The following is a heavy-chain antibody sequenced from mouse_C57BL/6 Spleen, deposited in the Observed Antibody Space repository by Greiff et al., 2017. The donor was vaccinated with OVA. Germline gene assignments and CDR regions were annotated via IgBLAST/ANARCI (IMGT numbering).Heavy chain of an antibody. CDR1: GFTFSDYG. V-gene: IGHV5-15*01. CDR2: LSNLAYSI. Sequence: EVQLVESGGGLVQPGGSLKLSCAASGFTFSDYGMAWVRQAPRKGPEWVAFLSNLAYSISYADTVTGRFTISRENAKNTLYLEMSSLRSEDTAMYYWAIAHGSSYFDYWGQGTTLTVSS. J-gene: IGHJ2*01. CDR3: AIAHGSSYFDY. D-gene: IGHD1-1*01.